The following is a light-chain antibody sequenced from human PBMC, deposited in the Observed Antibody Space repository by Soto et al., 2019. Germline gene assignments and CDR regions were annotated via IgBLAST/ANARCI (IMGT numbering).Light chain of an antibody. V-gene: IGKV3-20*01. CDR3: QRHGAT. CDR1: QSFNSIY. CDR2: GAS. J-gene: IGKJ1*01. Sequence: EIVLTQSPGTLSLSPGERATLSCRASQSFNSIYLAWYQQKPGQAPRLLIYGASSRATGIPDRFSGSGSGTDFTLTISGLEPEDSAAYYCQRHGATFGQGTKVDIK.